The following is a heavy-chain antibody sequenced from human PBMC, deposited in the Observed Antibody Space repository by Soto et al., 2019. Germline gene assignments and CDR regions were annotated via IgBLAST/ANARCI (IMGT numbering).Heavy chain of an antibody. CDR2: ISPNNGNT. J-gene: IGHJ5*02. D-gene: IGHD2-21*01. CDR3: ARGSVVLGFAP. V-gene: IGHV1-18*01. CDR1: GYTFTSSG. Sequence: QVELVQSGAEVKKPGASVKVSCKAFGYTFTSSGITWVRQAPGQGLEWLAWISPNNGNTNYAQKLQGRVTMTTDTPTSTAYMELRSLRSDDTAVYYCARGSVVLGFAPWGQGTLVTVSS.